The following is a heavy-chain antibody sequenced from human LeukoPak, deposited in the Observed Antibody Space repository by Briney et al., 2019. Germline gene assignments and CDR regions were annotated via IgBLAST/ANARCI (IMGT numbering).Heavy chain of an antibody. CDR1: GGSISSSSYY. J-gene: IGHJ4*02. CDR2: IYYSGST. V-gene: IGHV4-39*07. Sequence: SETLSLTCTVSGGSISSSSYYWGWIRQPPGKGLEWIGSIYYSGSTYYNPSLKSRVTISVDTSKNQFSLKLSSATAADTAVYYCARVSSDYWGQGTLVTVSS. CDR3: ARVSSDY.